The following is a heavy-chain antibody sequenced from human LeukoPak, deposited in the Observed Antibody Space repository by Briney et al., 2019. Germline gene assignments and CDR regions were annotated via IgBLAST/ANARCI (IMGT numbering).Heavy chain of an antibody. CDR1: GGSISSYY. J-gene: IGHJ4*02. D-gene: IGHD1-26*01. CDR2: IYYSGST. Sequence: SETLSLTCNVSGGSISSYYWSWLRQPPGKGLEWIGYIYYSGSTNYNPSLKSRVTISVDTSKNQLTLKPTSVTAADTAVYYCARDRVGSLTDFWGQGTLVTVSS. V-gene: IGHV4-59*01. CDR3: ARDRVGSLTDF.